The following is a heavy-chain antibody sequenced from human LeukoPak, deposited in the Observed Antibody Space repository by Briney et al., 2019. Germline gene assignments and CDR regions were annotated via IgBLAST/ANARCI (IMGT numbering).Heavy chain of an antibody. CDR2: ISGDGGTI. Sequence: PGGSLRLSCAASGFTLRSSAMSWVRQAPGKGLEWVSAISGDGGTISYAASVKGRFTISRDNSKNTLYLQMNSLRAEDTAVYYCARALTSSGRGAFDIWGQGTMVTVSS. CDR3: ARALTSSGRGAFDI. CDR1: GFTLRSSA. J-gene: IGHJ3*02. V-gene: IGHV3-23*01. D-gene: IGHD3-10*01.